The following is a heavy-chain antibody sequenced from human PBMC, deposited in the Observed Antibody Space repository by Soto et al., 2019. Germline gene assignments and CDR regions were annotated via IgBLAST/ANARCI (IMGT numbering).Heavy chain of an antibody. CDR3: ARGVATVVTSYFDY. J-gene: IGHJ4*02. CDR1: GGSISSSSYY. V-gene: IGHV4-39*01. Sequence: PSETLSLTCTVSGGSISSSSYYWGWIRQPPGKGLEWIGNIYYSGTTYYNPSLKSRVTISVDTSKNQFSLKLSSVTAADTAVYYCARGVATVVTSYFDYWGQGTLVTVSS. CDR2: IYYSGTT. D-gene: IGHD5-12*01.